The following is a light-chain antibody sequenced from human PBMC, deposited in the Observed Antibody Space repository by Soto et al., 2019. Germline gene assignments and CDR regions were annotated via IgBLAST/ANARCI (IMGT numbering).Light chain of an antibody. J-gene: IGKJ3*01. CDR2: GAS. CDR3: QYYGTSPPRFT. CDR1: QRLSGTF. Sequence: IVLTQSPGTLSLSPGERATLSCRASQRLSGTFLAWYQQRPGQAPRLLIFGASIRATGIPDRFSGSGSGSDVAFSCSRMDPEDSAMYFCQYYGTSPPRFTFGPGTNV. V-gene: IGKV3-20*01.